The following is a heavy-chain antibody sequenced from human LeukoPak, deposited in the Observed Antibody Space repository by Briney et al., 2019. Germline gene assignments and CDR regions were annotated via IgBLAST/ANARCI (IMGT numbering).Heavy chain of an antibody. V-gene: IGHV3-23*01. D-gene: IGHD3-22*01. CDR1: GFTFSSYA. Sequence: GGSLRLSCAASGFTFSSYAMSWVRQAPGKGLEWVLAISGSGGSTYYADSVKGRFTISRDNSKNTLYLQMNSLRAEDTAVYYCAKQGSGIVVVPFDYWGQGTLVTVSS. J-gene: IGHJ4*02. CDR3: AKQGSGIVVVPFDY. CDR2: ISGSGGST.